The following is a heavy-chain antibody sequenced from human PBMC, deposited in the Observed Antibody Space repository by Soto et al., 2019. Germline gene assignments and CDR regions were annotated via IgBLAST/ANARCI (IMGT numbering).Heavy chain of an antibody. CDR1: GFTFSSYW. J-gene: IGHJ6*02. CDR2: INSDGSST. D-gene: IGHD3-10*01. Sequence: GSLRLSCAASGFTFSSYWMHWVRQAPGKGLVWVSRINSDGSSTSYADSVKGRFTISRDNAKNTLYLQMNSLRAEDTAVYYCATGGGDYYGSGSHVGMDVWGQGTTVTVSS. CDR3: ATGGGDYYGSGSHVGMDV. V-gene: IGHV3-74*01.